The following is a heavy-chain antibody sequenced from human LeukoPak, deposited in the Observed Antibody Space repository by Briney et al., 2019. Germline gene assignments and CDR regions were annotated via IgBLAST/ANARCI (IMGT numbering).Heavy chain of an antibody. CDR1: GGSISSGSYY. CDR3: ARELGSYEDY. J-gene: IGHJ4*02. V-gene: IGHV4-61*02. Sequence: SQTLSLTCTVSGGSISSGSYYWSWIRQPAGKGLEWIGRIYTSGSTNYNPSLKSRVTISVDTSKNQFSLKLSSVTAADTAVYYCARELGSYEDYWGQGTLVTVSS. D-gene: IGHD1-26*01. CDR2: IYTSGST.